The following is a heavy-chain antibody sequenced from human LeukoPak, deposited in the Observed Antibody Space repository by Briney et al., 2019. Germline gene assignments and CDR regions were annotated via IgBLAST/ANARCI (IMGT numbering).Heavy chain of an antibody. V-gene: IGHV1-46*01. D-gene: IGHD5-12*01. CDR3: ARATGGGFDIHYYYYYGMEV. CDR2: INPSGGST. J-gene: IGHJ6*02. Sequence: ASVKVSCKASGYTFTSYYIHWVRQAPGQGLEWMGIINPSGGSTSYARKFQGRVTMTRDTSTSTVYMELSSLRSEDTAVYSCARATGGGFDIHYYYYYGMEVWGQGTTVTVSS. CDR1: GYTFTSYY.